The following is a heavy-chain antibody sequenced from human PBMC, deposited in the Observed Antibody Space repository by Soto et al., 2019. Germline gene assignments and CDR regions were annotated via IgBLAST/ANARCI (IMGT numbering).Heavy chain of an antibody. J-gene: IGHJ6*02. V-gene: IGHV3-21*01. CDR3: ARDSSGWLHYYYGMDV. D-gene: IGHD6-19*01. CDR1: GFTFSSYS. CDR2: ISSSSSYI. Sequence: GGSLRLSCAASGFTFSSYSMNWVRQAPGKGLEWVSSISSSSSYIYYADSVKGRFTISRDNAKNSLYLQMNSLRAEDTAVYYCARDSSGWLHYYYGMDVWGQGTTVTVSS.